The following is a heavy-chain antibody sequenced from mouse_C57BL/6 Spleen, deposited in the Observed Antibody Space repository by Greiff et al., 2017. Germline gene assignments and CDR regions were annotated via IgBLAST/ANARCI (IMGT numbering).Heavy chain of an antibody. CDR3: ALYYDYDEYFDV. Sequence: VQLKESGAELAKPGASVKLSCKASGYTFTSYWMHWVKQRPGQGLEWIGYINPSSGYTKYNQKFKDKATLTADKSSSTAYMQLSILTYEDSAVYYCALYYDYDEYFDVWGTGTTVTVSS. CDR1: GYTFTSYW. J-gene: IGHJ1*03. V-gene: IGHV1-7*01. D-gene: IGHD2-4*01. CDR2: INPSSGYT.